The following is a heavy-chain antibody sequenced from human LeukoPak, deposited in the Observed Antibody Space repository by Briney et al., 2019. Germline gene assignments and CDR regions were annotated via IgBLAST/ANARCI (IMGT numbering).Heavy chain of an antibody. V-gene: IGHV4-59*08. CDR3: ARYYYDSNGYYYYFDN. D-gene: IGHD3-22*01. Sequence: SETLSLTCTVSGGSISSYYWSWIRQPPGKGLEWIGYISYSGSTNYYPSLKSRVTMSVDTSQNQFSLKLISVTAADTAIYYCARYYYDSNGYYYYFDNWGQGTLVTVSS. CDR1: GGSISSYY. J-gene: IGHJ4*02. CDR2: ISYSGST.